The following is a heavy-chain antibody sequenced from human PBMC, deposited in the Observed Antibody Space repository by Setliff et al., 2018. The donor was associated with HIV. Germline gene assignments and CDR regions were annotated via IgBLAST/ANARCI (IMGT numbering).Heavy chain of an antibody. J-gene: IGHJ4*02. Sequence: SETLSLTCTVSGGSVSSGSYYWSWIRQPPGKGLEWIGYIFYSGSTNYNPSLKSRVTISLDTSKNQFSLKLTSVTASDTAVYYCARQAIFGYYDSSGYLDYWGQGTLVTVSS. CDR1: GGSVSSGSYY. V-gene: IGHV4-61*01. CDR2: IFYSGST. D-gene: IGHD3-22*01. CDR3: ARQAIFGYYDSSGYLDY.